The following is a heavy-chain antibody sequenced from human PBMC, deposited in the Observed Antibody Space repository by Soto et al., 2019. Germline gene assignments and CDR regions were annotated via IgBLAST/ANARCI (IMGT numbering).Heavy chain of an antibody. CDR1: GYSFTNYW. Sequence: RGESLKISCKGSGYSFTNYWIGWVRQMPGKGLECMGIIYPGDSETRYSPSFQGQVTISADKSLSTAYLQWTSLKASDTAIYYCARRDCSGDCCHVEFWGQGTLVTVSS. J-gene: IGHJ4*02. V-gene: IGHV5-51*01. CDR3: ARRDCSGDCCHVEF. CDR2: IYPGDSET. D-gene: IGHD2-21*01.